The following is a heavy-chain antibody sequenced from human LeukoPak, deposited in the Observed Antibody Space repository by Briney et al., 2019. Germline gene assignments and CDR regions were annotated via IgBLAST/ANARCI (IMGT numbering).Heavy chain of an antibody. D-gene: IGHD2-21*02. Sequence: PGGSLRLSCAASGFTFSSYSMNWVRQAPGKGLEWVSSISSSSSYIYYADSVKGRFTISRDNAKNSLYLQMNSLRAEDTAVYYCARLAYCGGDCYPRVYWGQGTLVTVSS. CDR1: GFTFSSYS. CDR2: ISSSSSYI. CDR3: ARLAYCGGDCYPRVY. J-gene: IGHJ4*02. V-gene: IGHV3-21*01.